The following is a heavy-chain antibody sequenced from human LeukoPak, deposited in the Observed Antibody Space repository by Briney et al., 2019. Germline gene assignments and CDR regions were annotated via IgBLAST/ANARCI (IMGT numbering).Heavy chain of an antibody. D-gene: IGHD3-10*01. V-gene: IGHV4-59*01. J-gene: IGHJ4*02. CDR3: ARFTMVRGVIMPLDY. CDR2: IYYSGST. CDR1: GGSITSDN. Sequence: PSETLSLTCTVSGGSITSDNWSWIRQPPGKGLEWIGYIYYSGSTNYNPSLKSRVTISVDTSKNQFSLKLSSVTAADTAVYYCARFTMVRGVIMPLDYWGQGTLVTVSS.